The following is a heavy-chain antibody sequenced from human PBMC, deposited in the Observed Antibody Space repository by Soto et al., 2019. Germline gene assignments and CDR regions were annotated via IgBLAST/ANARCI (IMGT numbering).Heavy chain of an antibody. V-gene: IGHV1-69*02. J-gene: IGHJ4*02. CDR1: GGTFSTYT. CDR2: IIPLFGLP. D-gene: IGHD1-1*01. Sequence: QVQLVQSGAEVKKPGSSVKVSCKASGGTFSTYTISWVRQAPGQGLEWLGRIIPLFGLPNHAQKFQDRVTINADKSTDTAYLEMNSLRPEDTAVYYCAFDVQTGVFYFDNWGQGTLVTVSS. CDR3: AFDVQTGVFYFDN.